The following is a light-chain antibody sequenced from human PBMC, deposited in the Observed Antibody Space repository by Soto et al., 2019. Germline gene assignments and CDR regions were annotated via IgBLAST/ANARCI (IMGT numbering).Light chain of an antibody. CDR3: QQYGSSPST. CDR2: GAS. Sequence: EIVLTQAPGTLSLSPGEMATLSCRASQTVSNNYLAWYQQKPGQAPRLLISGASSRATGIPDSFNGSGSGTDFTLTITRLEPEDFAVYYCQQYGSSPSTFGQGTKV. V-gene: IGKV3-20*01. J-gene: IGKJ1*01. CDR1: QTVSNNY.